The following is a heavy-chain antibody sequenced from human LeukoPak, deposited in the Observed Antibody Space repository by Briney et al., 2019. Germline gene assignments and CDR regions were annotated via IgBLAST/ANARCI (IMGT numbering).Heavy chain of an antibody. Sequence: SETLSLTCTVSGGSISSYYWSWIRQPPGKGLEWIGYIYYGGSTNYNPSLKSRVTISVDTSKNQFSLKLSSVTAADTAVYYCAREYCSGGSCLDPWGQGTLVTVSS. CDR3: AREYCSGGSCLDP. D-gene: IGHD2-15*01. J-gene: IGHJ5*02. CDR1: GGSISSYY. CDR2: IYYGGST. V-gene: IGHV4-59*01.